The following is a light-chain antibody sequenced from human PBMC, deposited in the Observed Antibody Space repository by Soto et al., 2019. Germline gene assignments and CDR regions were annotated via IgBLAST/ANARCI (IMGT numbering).Light chain of an antibody. J-gene: IGKJ4*01. CDR3: QQYYNYPLT. V-gene: IGKV1-8*01. CDR2: TAS. CDR1: QGISSY. Sequence: AIRMTQSPSSFSASTGDRVTITCQASQGISSYLAWYQQKPGKAPKLLIYTASTLQSGVPSRFSGSGSGTEFTLTISCLQSEDFATYYCQQYYNYPLTFGGGTKVEIK.